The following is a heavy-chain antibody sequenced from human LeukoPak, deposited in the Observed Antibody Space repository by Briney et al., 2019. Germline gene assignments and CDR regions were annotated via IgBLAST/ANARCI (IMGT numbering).Heavy chain of an antibody. CDR2: ISAYNGNT. J-gene: IGHJ3*02. CDR3: ARGGCSSTSCYRTDAFDI. V-gene: IGHV1-18*01. D-gene: IGHD2-2*01. Sequence: ASVKVSCKASGYTFTSYGISWVRQAPGQGLEWMGWISAYNGNTNYAQKLQGRVTMTTDTSTSTAYMELRSLRSDDTAVYYCARGGCSSTSCYRTDAFDIWGQGTMVTVSS. CDR1: GYTFTSYG.